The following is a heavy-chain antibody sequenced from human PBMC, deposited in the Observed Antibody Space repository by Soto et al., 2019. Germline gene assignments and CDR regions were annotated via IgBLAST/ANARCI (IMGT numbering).Heavy chain of an antibody. J-gene: IGHJ6*03. V-gene: IGHV3-21*01. CDR3: ARDFVVVIATHYYYYMDV. D-gene: IGHD2-21*01. CDR2: ISSSSSYI. CDR1: GFTFSSYS. Sequence: EVQLVESGGGLVKPGGSLRLSCAASGFTFSSYSMNWVRQAPWKGLEWVSSISSSSSYIYYADSVKGRFTISRDNAKNSLYLQMNSRRAEDTAVYYCARDFVVVIATHYYYYMDVWGKGTTVTVSS.